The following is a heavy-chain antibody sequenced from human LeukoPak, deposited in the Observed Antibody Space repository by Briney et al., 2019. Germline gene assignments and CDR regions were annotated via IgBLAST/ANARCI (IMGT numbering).Heavy chain of an antibody. CDR3: AKPYDSSGYWDYFDY. D-gene: IGHD3-22*01. CDR2: ISYDGSNK. J-gene: IGHJ4*02. CDR1: GFTFSSYA. Sequence: GGSLRLSCAAPGFTFSSYAMHWVRQAPGKGLEWVAVISYDGSNKYYADSVKGRFTISRDNSKNTLYLQMNSLRAEDTAVYYCAKPYDSSGYWDYFDYWGQGTLVTVSS. V-gene: IGHV3-30-3*01.